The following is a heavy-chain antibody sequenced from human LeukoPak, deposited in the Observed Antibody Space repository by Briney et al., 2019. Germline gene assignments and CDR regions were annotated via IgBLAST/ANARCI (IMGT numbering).Heavy chain of an antibody. CDR3: VSMVRGVGY. CDR2: VWYDGNRK. V-gene: IGHV3-30*02. J-gene: IGHJ4*02. CDR1: GLTFSNHA. Sequence: GGSLRLSCAASGLTFSNHAMHWVRQAPGKGLEWVTLVWYDGNRKYYADSVKGRFTISRDNSKNSVYLQLNSLRPEDTAVYYCVSMVRGVGYWGQGTLVTVSS. D-gene: IGHD3-10*01.